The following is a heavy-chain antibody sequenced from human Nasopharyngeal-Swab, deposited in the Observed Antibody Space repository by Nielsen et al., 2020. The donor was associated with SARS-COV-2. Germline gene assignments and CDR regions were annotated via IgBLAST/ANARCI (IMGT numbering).Heavy chain of an antibody. D-gene: IGHD2-2*01. J-gene: IGHJ1*01. Sequence: GESLKISCAASGFTFSSYAMSWVRQAPGKGLEWVSAISGSGDSTYYADSVKGRFTISRDNSKNTLYLQMNSLRAEDTAVYYCARDLGGGYCTTTNCPGSWGQGTLVTVSS. CDR2: ISGSGDST. V-gene: IGHV3-23*01. CDR3: ARDLGGGYCTTTNCPGS. CDR1: GFTFSSYA.